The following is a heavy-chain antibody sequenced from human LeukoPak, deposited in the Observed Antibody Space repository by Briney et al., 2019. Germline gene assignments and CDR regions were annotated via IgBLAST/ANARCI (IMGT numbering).Heavy chain of an antibody. V-gene: IGHV3-74*01. CDR2: INSDGSST. D-gene: IGHD2-2*01. Sequence: GGSLRLSCAASGLTLSSYWMHWVRQAPGKGLVWVSRINSDGSSTRYADSVKGRFTISRDNAKNTLYLQMNSLRAEDTAVYYCAREYCSSTSCRYDAFDIWGQGTMVTVSS. CDR3: AREYCSSTSCRYDAFDI. J-gene: IGHJ3*02. CDR1: GLTLSSYW.